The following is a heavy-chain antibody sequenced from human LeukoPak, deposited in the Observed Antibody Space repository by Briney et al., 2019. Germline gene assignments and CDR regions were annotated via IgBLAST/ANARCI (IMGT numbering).Heavy chain of an antibody. CDR1: GFTFSSYG. J-gene: IGHJ3*02. V-gene: IGHV3-33*01. D-gene: IGHD3-10*01. Sequence: GGSLRLSCAASGFTFSSYGMHWVRQAPGKGLEWVAVIWYEGSNKYYADSVKGRFTISRDNSKNTLYLQMNSLRAEDTAVYYCARGPVYYGSGSSHGFDIWGQGTMVTVSS. CDR2: IWYEGSNK. CDR3: ARGPVYYGSGSSHGFDI.